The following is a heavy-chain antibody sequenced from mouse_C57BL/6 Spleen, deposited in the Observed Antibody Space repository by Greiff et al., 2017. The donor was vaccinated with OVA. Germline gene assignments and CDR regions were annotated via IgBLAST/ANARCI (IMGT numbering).Heavy chain of an antibody. CDR3: ARDRGLITTVVAPFAY. J-gene: IGHJ3*01. Sequence: EVKLMESGGGLVKPGGSLKLSCAASGFTFSSYAMSWVRQTPEKRLEWVATISDGGSYTYYPDNVKGRFTISRDNAKNNLYLQMSHLKSEDTAMYYCARDRGLITTVVAPFAYWGQGTLVTVSA. V-gene: IGHV5-4*01. CDR1: GFTFSSYA. D-gene: IGHD1-1*01. CDR2: ISDGGSYT.